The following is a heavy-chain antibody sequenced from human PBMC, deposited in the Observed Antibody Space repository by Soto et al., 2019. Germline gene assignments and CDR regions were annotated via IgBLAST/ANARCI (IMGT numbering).Heavy chain of an antibody. CDR1: GVTFSSYA. D-gene: IGHD3-22*01. V-gene: IGHV1-69*13. CDR3: ASLFYYYDSSGSVDY. Sequence: SVKVSCKASGVTFSSYAISWVRQAPGQGLEWMGGIIPIFGTANYAQKFQGRVTITADESTSTAYMELSSLRSEDTAVYYRASLFYYYDSSGSVDYWGQGTLVTVSS. J-gene: IGHJ4*02. CDR2: IIPIFGTA.